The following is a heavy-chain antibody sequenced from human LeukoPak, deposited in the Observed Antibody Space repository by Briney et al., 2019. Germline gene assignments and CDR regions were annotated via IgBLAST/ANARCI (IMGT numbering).Heavy chain of an antibody. CDR3: ARTGAYGDQGAFDI. V-gene: IGHV3-30*03. Sequence: GGSLRLSCAASGFTFSSYGMHWVRQAPGKGLEWVAVISYDGSNKYYADSVKGRFTISRDNSKNTLYLQMGSLRAEDMAVYYCARTGAYGDQGAFDIWGQGTMVTVSS. CDR1: GFTFSSYG. J-gene: IGHJ3*02. D-gene: IGHD4-17*01. CDR2: ISYDGSNK.